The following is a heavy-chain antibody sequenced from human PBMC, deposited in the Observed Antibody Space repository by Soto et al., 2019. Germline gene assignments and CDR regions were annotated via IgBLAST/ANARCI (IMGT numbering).Heavy chain of an antibody. CDR1: GYTFTSYD. Sequence: ASVKVSCKASGYTFTSYDINWVRQATGQGLEWMGWMNPNSGNTGYAQKFQGRVTITRDTSTSTAYMELSSLRSEDTAVYYCASDKPRIAAAGTDYYYYMDVWGKGTTVTVSS. D-gene: IGHD6-13*01. J-gene: IGHJ6*03. V-gene: IGHV1-8*01. CDR3: ASDKPRIAAAGTDYYYYMDV. CDR2: MNPNSGNT.